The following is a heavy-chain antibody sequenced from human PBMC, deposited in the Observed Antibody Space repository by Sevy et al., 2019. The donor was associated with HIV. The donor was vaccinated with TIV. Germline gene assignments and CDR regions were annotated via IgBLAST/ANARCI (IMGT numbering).Heavy chain of an antibody. CDR1: GFTFSSYG. CDR3: AKIFGYSSSSDNYYSMDV. CDR2: IRYDGGNK. Sequence: GGSLRLSCAASGFTFSSYGMHWVRQAPGKGLEWVAFIRYDGGNKYYADSVKGRFTISRDNSKNTLYLQMNNQRAEDTAVYYCAKIFGYSSSSDNYYSMDVLGKGTPVTVSS. V-gene: IGHV3-30*02. J-gene: IGHJ6*03. D-gene: IGHD6-6*01.